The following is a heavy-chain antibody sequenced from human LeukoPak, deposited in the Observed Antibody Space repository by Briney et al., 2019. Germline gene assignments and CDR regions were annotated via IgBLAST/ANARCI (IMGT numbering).Heavy chain of an antibody. CDR2: IYHSGST. V-gene: IGHV4-38-2*02. CDR1: GYSISSGYF. D-gene: IGHD1-26*01. J-gene: IGHJ3*02. CDR3: ARDWESSGFDI. Sequence: SETLSLTCSVSGYSISSGYFWGWIRQPPGKGLEWIGSIYHSGSTYYNPSPKSRVTMSVDTSKNHFSLKLSSVTAADTAVYHCARDWESSGFDIWGQGTMVTVSS.